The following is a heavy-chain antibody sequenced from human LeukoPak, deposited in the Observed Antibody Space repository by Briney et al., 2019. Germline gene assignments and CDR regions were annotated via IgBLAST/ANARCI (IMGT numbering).Heavy chain of an antibody. D-gene: IGHD2-15*01. V-gene: IGHV4-34*01. CDR3: ARVLGIVVVVAAHGTIDY. CDR2: INHSGTT. CDR1: GGSFSGYY. Sequence: SETLSLTCAVYGGSFSGYYWSWIRQPPGKGLEWIGEINHSGTTNYNPSLKSRVTISVDTSKNQFSLKLSSVTAADTAVYYCARVLGIVVVVAAHGTIDYWGQGTLVTVSS. J-gene: IGHJ4*02.